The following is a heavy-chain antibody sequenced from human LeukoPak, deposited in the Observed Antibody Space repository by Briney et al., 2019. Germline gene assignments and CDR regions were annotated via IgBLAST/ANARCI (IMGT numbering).Heavy chain of an antibody. Sequence: GGSLRLFCAASRFTFSTYVMTWVRQAAGKGLEWVSSISGSAGNTYYADSVKGRFTISRDNSKNTLYLQMNSLRAEDTAVYYCAKNPTGYPNWFDLWGQGTLVTVSS. CDR1: RFTFSTYV. V-gene: IGHV3-23*01. D-gene: IGHD3-9*01. CDR3: AKNPTGYPNWFDL. CDR2: ISGSAGNT. J-gene: IGHJ5*02.